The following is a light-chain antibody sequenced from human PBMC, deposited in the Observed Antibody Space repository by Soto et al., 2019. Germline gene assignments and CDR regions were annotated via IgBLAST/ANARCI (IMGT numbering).Light chain of an antibody. CDR1: QSVARY. CDR2: NVS. CDR3: QQRTNWRRT. V-gene: IGKV3-11*01. Sequence: EIVFTHAPSTLSFSPVTGATLSCRASQSVARYLAWYQQKPGQAPRLLIYNVSHRATGIPARFSGSGSGTDFTLTISSLEPEDFAVYYCQQRTNWRRTFGQGTKVDIK. J-gene: IGKJ1*01.